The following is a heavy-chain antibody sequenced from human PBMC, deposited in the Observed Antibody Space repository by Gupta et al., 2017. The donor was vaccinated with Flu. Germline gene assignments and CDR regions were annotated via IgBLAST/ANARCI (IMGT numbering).Heavy chain of an antibody. CDR2: ITSSGGIT. D-gene: IGHD5-12*01. V-gene: IGHV3-23*01. Sequence: EVQLLESGGGLVQPGGSLRLSCAASGFTFSRYSMNWVRQAPGQGLQWVSGITSSGGITNYLDSVKGRFTIARDNAKDTLYLQMNSLRVEDTAVYFCAKRGGSCSYYGLDVWGQGTTVTVSS. CDR1: GFTFSRYS. J-gene: IGHJ6*02. CDR3: AKRGGSCSYYGLDV.